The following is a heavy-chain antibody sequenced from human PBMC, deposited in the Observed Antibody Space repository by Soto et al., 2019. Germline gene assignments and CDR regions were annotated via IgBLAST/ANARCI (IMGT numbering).Heavy chain of an antibody. Sequence: EVQLLESGGGLVQPGGSLRLSCAASGFTFSSYAMSWVRQAPGKGLEWVSAISGSGGSTYYADSVKGRFTISRDNSKNALYLQMNSLRAEDTDVYYCAKIRTAMVHYFDLWGRGTLVTVSS. CDR2: ISGSGGST. CDR3: AKIRTAMVHYFDL. V-gene: IGHV3-23*01. J-gene: IGHJ2*01. CDR1: GFTFSSYA. D-gene: IGHD5-18*01.